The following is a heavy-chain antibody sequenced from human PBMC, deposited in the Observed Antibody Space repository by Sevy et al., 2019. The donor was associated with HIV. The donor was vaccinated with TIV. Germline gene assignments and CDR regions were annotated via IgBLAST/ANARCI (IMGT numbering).Heavy chain of an antibody. CDR2: IYSSGTT. V-gene: IGHV3-53*01. D-gene: IGHD6-13*01. J-gene: IGHJ5*02. Sequence: EGSLRLSCAGSGFDVSNNYMSWVRQAPGKGLEWVSIIYSSGTTYYADSVKGRFTISRDKSKNTVYLQMSSLRADDTAFYHCARDYSRRPGWFDPWGQGTLVTVSS. CDR3: ARDYSRRPGWFDP. CDR1: GFDVSNNY.